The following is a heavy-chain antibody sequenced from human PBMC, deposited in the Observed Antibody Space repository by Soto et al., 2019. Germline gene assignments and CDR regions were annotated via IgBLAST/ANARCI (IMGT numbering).Heavy chain of an antibody. Sequence: QDQLQESGPGLVKPSQTLSLTCSVSGGSISSGEYSWSWIRQPPGKGLEWIGFIYDSGSTYYIPSLRSRVTISVDTSKNQFSLKLYSVTAADTAVYYCARRLRYYFDYWGQGTVVTDSS. D-gene: IGHD4-17*01. J-gene: IGHJ4*02. V-gene: IGHV4-30-4*01. CDR2: IYDSGST. CDR3: ARRLRYYFDY. CDR1: GGSISSGEYS.